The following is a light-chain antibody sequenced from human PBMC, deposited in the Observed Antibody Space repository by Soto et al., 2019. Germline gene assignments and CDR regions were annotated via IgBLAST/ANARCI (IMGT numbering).Light chain of an antibody. Sequence: QSVLTQPASVSGSPGQSITVSCTGTSSDVGGYNSVSWYQQHPGKPPKLIIYEVSNRPSGVSDRFSGSKSGNTASLTISGLQAEDEADYYYSSYTRTSSYVFATGTKV. CDR1: SSDVGGYNS. CDR2: EVS. V-gene: IGLV2-14*03. J-gene: IGLJ1*01. CDR3: SSYTRTSSYV.